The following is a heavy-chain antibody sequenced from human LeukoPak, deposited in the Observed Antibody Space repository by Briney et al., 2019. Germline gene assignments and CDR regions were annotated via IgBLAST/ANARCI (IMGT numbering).Heavy chain of an antibody. CDR3: ATVAVIRWVTYFDY. D-gene: IGHD6-19*01. V-gene: IGHV4-59*01. CDR1: GGSISSYY. CDR2: LFYSGST. J-gene: IGHJ4*02. Sequence: PSETLSLTCTVSGGSISSYYWSWVRQPPGKGLEWIAYLFYSGSTDYSPSLEGRVTISVDTSKNQFSLKLGSGTAADTAVYYCATVAVIRWVTYFDYWGQGTLVTVSS.